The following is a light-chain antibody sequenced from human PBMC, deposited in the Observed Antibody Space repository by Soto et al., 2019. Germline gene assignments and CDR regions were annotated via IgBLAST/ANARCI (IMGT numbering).Light chain of an antibody. CDR3: CSYAGSSTVV. J-gene: IGLJ2*01. V-gene: IGLV2-23*02. CDR2: EVS. CDR1: SSDVGSYNL. Sequence: QSALTQPASVSGSPGQSITISCTGTSSDVGSYNLVSWYQQHPGKAPKLMIYEVSKRPSGVSNRFSGSKSGSTASLTISGLQAEDEADYYCCSYAGSSTVVFGGGTKLTVL.